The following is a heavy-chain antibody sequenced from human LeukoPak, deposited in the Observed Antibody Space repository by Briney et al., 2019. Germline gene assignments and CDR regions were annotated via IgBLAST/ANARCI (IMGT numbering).Heavy chain of an antibody. D-gene: IGHD1-1*01. J-gene: IGHJ4*02. CDR1: GFTFSFYN. CDR3: ARENLGSESYFDY. V-gene: IGHV3-48*01. CDR2: ISRDSITT. Sequence: GGSLRLSCAASGFTFSFYNMNWIRQAPGKGLEWVSYISRDSITTYYADSVKGRFTISRDNAKNSLYLQMNSLRAEDTAVYYCARENLGSESYFDYWGQGTLVTVSS.